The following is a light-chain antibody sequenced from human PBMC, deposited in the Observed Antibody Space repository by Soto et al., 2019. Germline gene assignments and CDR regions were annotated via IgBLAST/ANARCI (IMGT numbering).Light chain of an antibody. J-gene: IGKJ2*01. Sequence: EIVLTQSPGTLSLSPGERATLSCRASQSVSSSYLAWYQQKPGQAPRLLIYGASSRATGIPDRFSGSRSGTDFTLTISRLEPEDFAVYYCQQSGSSPYTFGQGTKLEIK. V-gene: IGKV3-20*01. CDR1: QSVSSSY. CDR3: QQSGSSPYT. CDR2: GAS.